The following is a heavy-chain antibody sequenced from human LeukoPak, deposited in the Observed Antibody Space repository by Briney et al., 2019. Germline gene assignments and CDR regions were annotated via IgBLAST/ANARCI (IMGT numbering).Heavy chain of an antibody. Sequence: SETLSLTCTVSGGSIRSYYWSWIRQPPGKGLEWIGYIHYTGSTNYNPSLKSRVTISVDTSKNQFSLQLSSVTATDTAVYFCARHSSSWYPDYWGQGTLVSVSS. D-gene: IGHD6-13*01. V-gene: IGHV4-59*08. CDR3: ARHSSSWYPDY. J-gene: IGHJ4*02. CDR1: GGSIRSYY. CDR2: IHYTGST.